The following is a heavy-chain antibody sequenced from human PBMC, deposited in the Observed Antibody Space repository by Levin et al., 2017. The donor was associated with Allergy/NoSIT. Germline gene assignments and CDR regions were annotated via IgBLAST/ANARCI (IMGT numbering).Heavy chain of an antibody. D-gene: IGHD2-2*01. J-gene: IGHJ5*02. CDR2: IYYDGST. Sequence: SQTLSLTCTVSGGSVSSRTHYWGWIRQPPGKGLDWIGSIYYDGSTYYNPSLRSRVTISVDTSRNQFSLKLYSVTAADTAIYYGAGLSGIPAPKGDWFDPWGQGMLVTVSS. V-gene: IGHV4-39*01. CDR3: AGLSGIPAPKGDWFDP. CDR1: GGSVSSRTHY.